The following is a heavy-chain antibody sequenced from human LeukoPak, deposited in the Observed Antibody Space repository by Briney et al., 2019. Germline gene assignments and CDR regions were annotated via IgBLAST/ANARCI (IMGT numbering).Heavy chain of an antibody. CDR2: INHSGST. D-gene: IGHD4-17*01. CDR3: ARDTTVTIFDY. CDR1: GGSFSGYY. V-gene: IGHV4-34*01. Sequence: SETLSLTCAVYGGSFSGYYWSWIRQPPGKGLEWIGEINHSGSTNYNPSLKSRVTISVDTSKNQFSLKLSSVTAADTAVYYCARDTTVTIFDYWGQGTLVTVSS. J-gene: IGHJ4*02.